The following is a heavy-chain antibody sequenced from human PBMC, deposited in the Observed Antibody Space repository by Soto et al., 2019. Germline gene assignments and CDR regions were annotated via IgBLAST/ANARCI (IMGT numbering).Heavy chain of an antibody. CDR3: ARRNSNDFWSGYSGGGFDY. J-gene: IGHJ4*02. CDR1: GGSISSSSYY. D-gene: IGHD3-3*01. V-gene: IGHV4-39*01. CDR2: IYYSGST. Sequence: QLQLQESGPGLVKPSETLSLTCTVSGGSISSSSYYWGWIRQPPGKGLEWIGSIYYSGSTYYNPSLKSRVTISVDPSKNQFSLKLSSVTAADTAVYYCARRNSNDFWSGYSGGGFDYWGQGTLVTVSS.